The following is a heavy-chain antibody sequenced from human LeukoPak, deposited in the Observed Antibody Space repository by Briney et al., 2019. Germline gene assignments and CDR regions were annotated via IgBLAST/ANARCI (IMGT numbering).Heavy chain of an antibody. Sequence: PGGSLRLSCAASGFPFSSFGMHWVRQAPGKGLEWVAVISYDGSRNYYVDSVKGRFTISRDNSKNTLYLQMNSLRAEDTAVYYCARVGLSGSYFDYWGQGTLVTVSS. CDR1: GFPFSSFG. CDR2: ISYDGSRN. J-gene: IGHJ4*02. D-gene: IGHD1-26*01. CDR3: ARVGLSGSYFDY. V-gene: IGHV3-30*03.